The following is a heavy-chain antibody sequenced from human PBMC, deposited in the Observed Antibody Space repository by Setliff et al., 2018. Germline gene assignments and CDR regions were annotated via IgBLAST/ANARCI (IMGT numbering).Heavy chain of an antibody. CDR3: ARDPTRFTKFRGVSIRYFYMDV. CDR2: IKSDGSER. J-gene: IGHJ6*03. D-gene: IGHD3-10*01. Sequence: GESLKLSCAASGFAFGSSWMCWVRHVPGKGLEWVANIKSDGSERFYGHSVRGRFIVSRDNAKNSLFLQIFDLRVDDTAVYYCARDPTRFTKFRGVSIRYFYMDVWGKGTTVTVSS. CDR1: GFAFGSSW. V-gene: IGHV3-7*01.